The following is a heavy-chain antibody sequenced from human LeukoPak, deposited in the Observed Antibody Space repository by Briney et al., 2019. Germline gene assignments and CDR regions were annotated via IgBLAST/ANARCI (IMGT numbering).Heavy chain of an antibody. V-gene: IGHV3-53*01. J-gene: IGHJ3*02. CDR2: IYSGGST. D-gene: IGHD2-21*02. Sequence: PGGSLRLSCAASGFTFSDYYMSWVRQAPGKVLEWVSVIYSGGSTYYADSVKGRFTISRDNSKNTLYLQMNSLRAEDTAVYYCARECGDCYSNDAFDIWGQGTMVTVSS. CDR3: ARECGDCYSNDAFDI. CDR1: GFTFSDYY.